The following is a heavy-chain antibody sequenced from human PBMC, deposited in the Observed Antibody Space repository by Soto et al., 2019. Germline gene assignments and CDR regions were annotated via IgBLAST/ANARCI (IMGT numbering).Heavy chain of an antibody. J-gene: IGHJ3*02. D-gene: IGHD3-22*01. CDR3: ARDYYFIPDDSSGYYSPPLDAFDI. CDR2: ISSSSSYI. V-gene: IGHV3-21*01. Sequence: GGSLRLSCAASGFTFSSYSMNWVRQAPGKGLEWVSSISSSSSYIYYADSVKGRFTISRDNAKNSLCLQMNSLRAEDTAVYYCARDYYFIPDDSSGYYSPPLDAFDIWGQGTMVTVSS. CDR1: GFTFSSYS.